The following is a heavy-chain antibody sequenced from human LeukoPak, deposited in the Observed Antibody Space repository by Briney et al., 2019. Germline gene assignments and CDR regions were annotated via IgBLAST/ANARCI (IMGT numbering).Heavy chain of an antibody. CDR1: GFTFSSYS. CDR3: ARSFDYYYGMDV. V-gene: IGHV3-21*01. Sequence: GGSLRLSCAASGFTFSSYSMNWVRQAPGKGLEWVSSISSSSSYIYYADSVKGRFTISRDNAKNSLYLQMNSLRAEDTAVYYCARSFDYYYGMDVWGQGTTVTVSS. CDR2: ISSSSSYI. J-gene: IGHJ6*02.